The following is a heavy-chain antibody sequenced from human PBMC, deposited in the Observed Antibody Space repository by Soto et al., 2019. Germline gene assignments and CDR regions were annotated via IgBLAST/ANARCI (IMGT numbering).Heavy chain of an antibody. CDR2: IDTRGNT. CDR1: GGSISTYY. D-gene: IGHD6-13*01. V-gene: IGHV4-4*07. CDR3: ARYSSNWFQTEGMDV. Sequence: PSETLSLTCTVSGGSISTYYWSWIRQPAGKGLEWIGRIDTRGNTNYNPSLKSRVTMAVDTSKKQFSLKLTSVTAADTAVYYCARYSSNWFQTEGMDVWGQGTTVTVSS. J-gene: IGHJ6*02.